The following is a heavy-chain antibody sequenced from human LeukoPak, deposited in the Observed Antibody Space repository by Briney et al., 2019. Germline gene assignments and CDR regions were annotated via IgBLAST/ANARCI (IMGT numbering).Heavy chain of an antibody. D-gene: IGHD3-3*01. CDR1: GGSISSYY. CDR2: IYYSGST. V-gene: IGHV4-59*12. CDR3: ARCPYDFWSGYFQNWFDP. J-gene: IGHJ5*02. Sequence: SETLSLTCTVSGGSISSYYWSWIRQPPGKGLEWIGYIYYSGSTNYNPSLKSRVTISVDTSKNQFSLKLSSVTAADTAVYYCARCPYDFWSGYFQNWFDPWGQGTLVTVSS.